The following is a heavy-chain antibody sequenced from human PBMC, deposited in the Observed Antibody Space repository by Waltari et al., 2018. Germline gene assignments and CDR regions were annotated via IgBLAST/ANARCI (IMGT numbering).Heavy chain of an antibody. CDR2: FDADDGAS. V-gene: IGHV1-24*01. CDR3: AAGGGGSRLPR. Sequence: VQLVQSGTEVENPGASLRVSCKVYGHPLRDLSIHWVRQAPGKGLEWMGGFDADDGASFDAQKFQGRLTRTEDTSTDTAYMELRSLTSEDTAVYYCAAGGGGSRLPRWGQGTLIIVS. D-gene: IGHD2-15*01. J-gene: IGHJ4*02. CDR1: GHPLRDLS.